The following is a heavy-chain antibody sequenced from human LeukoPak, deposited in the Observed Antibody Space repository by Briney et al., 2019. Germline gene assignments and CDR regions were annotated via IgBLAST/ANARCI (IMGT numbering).Heavy chain of an antibody. D-gene: IGHD5/OR15-5a*01. CDR2: IRYSGST. Sequence: PSETLSLTCTVSGVSISSNTYVWGWLRRPPGKGLEWIGSIRYSGSTYYNPSLKSRVTISVDTSKNQFSLNLSSLTAADTAVYYCATSDTVSTYNWFDPWGQGTLVTVS. CDR1: GVSISSNTYV. V-gene: IGHV4-39*01. J-gene: IGHJ5*02. CDR3: ATSDTVSTYNWFDP.